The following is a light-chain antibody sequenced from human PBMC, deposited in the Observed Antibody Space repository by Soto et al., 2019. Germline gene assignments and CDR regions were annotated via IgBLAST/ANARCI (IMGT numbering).Light chain of an antibody. CDR1: QNIRNY. V-gene: IGKV1-33*01. Sequence: DIQMTQSPSSLSASVGDRVTITCQASQNIRNYLNWYQHKLGKAPRLLISDASHLEPGVPSSFSATGSGIDFTLTISDLQPGDRATYFCQQYDELPYTFGGGTRLEI. CDR3: QQYDELPYT. J-gene: IGKJ2*01. CDR2: DAS.